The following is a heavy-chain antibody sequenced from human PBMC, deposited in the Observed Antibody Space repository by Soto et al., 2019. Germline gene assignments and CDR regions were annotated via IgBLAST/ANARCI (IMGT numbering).Heavy chain of an antibody. V-gene: IGHV4-30-2*01. D-gene: IGHD3-3*01. CDR2: IYHSGST. J-gene: IGHJ4*02. Sequence: SETLSLTCAVSGGSISSGGYSWSWIRQPPGKGLEWIGYIYHSGSTYYNPSLKSRVTISVDRSKNQFSLKLSSVTAADTAVHYCARGASINYDFWSGYPSYFDYWGQGTLVTVSS. CDR3: ARGASINYDFWSGYPSYFDY. CDR1: GGSISSGGYS.